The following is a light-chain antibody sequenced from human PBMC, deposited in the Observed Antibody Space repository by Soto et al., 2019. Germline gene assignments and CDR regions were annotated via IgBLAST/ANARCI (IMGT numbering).Light chain of an antibody. J-gene: IGKJ5*01. Sequence: DIQMTQSPSTLSASVGDRVTITCRASQTISTWMACYQQKPGKAPKLLVYDASTLQSGVASRFSGSGSGTEFTLIISGLQPDDSATYYCQKYESLPLTFGQGTRLEIK. CDR1: QTISTW. CDR3: QKYESLPLT. CDR2: DAS. V-gene: IGKV1-5*01.